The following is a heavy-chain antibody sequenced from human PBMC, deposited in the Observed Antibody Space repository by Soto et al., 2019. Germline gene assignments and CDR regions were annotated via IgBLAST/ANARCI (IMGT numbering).Heavy chain of an antibody. D-gene: IGHD3-3*01. J-gene: IGHJ6*02. V-gene: IGHV4-59*01. CDR1: GGSISGYY. CDR3: ARLYDGDYGMDV. CDR2: IHYSGST. Sequence: SETLSLTCTVSGGSISGYYWSWIRQSPGKGLEWIGYIHYSGSTNYNPSLKSRVTISVDTSKSQLSLKLSSVTAADTAVYYCARLYDGDYGMDVWGQGTTVTVS.